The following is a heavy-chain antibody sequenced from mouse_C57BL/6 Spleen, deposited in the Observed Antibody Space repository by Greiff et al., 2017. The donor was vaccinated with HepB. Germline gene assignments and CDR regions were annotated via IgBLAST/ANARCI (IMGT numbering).Heavy chain of an antibody. CDR3: VRGWLLLDY. Sequence: EAGGGLVQPKGSLKLSCAASGFSFNTYAMNWVRQAPGKGLEWVARIRSKSNNYATYYADSVKDRFTISRDDSESMLYLQMNNLKTEDTAMYYCVRGWLLLDYWGQGTTLTVSS. CDR1: GFSFNTYA. V-gene: IGHV10-1*01. CDR2: IRSKSNNYAT. J-gene: IGHJ2*01. D-gene: IGHD2-3*01.